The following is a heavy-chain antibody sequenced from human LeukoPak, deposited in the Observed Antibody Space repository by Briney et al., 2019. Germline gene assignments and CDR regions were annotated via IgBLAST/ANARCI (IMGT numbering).Heavy chain of an antibody. V-gene: IGHV1-18*01. CDR1: GYTFTNYG. Sequence: ASVEVSCKASGYTFTNYGISWVRQAPGQGLEWMGWISGYNGNTKNIQKFRGRVTMTTDTSTSTAYMELRSLRSDDTAVYYCARMAYDILTGYFQPNWFDPWGQGTLVTVSS. CDR2: ISGYNGNT. CDR3: ARMAYDILTGYFQPNWFDP. J-gene: IGHJ5*02. D-gene: IGHD3-9*01.